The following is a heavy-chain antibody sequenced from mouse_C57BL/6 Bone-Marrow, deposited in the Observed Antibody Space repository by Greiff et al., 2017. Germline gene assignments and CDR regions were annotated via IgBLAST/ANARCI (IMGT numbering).Heavy chain of an antibody. CDR1: GYTFTSYW. J-gene: IGHJ2*01. CDR3: ARFITTVVATSWDRY. Sequence: VQLQQPGAELVKPGASVKLSCKASGYTFTSYWMHWVKQRPGQGLEWIGMIHPNSGSTNYNEKFKSKATLTVDKSSSTAYMQLSSLTSEDSAVYYCARFITTVVATSWDRYWGQGTTLTVSS. V-gene: IGHV1-64*01. D-gene: IGHD1-1*01. CDR2: IHPNSGST.